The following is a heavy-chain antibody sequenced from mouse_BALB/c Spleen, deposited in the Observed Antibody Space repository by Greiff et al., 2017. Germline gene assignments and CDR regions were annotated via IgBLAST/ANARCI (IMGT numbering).Heavy chain of an antibody. Sequence: LQQPGSELVRPGASVKLSCKASGYTFTSYWMHWVKQRPGQGLEWIGNIYPGSGSTNYDEKFKSKATLTVDTSSSTAYMQLSSLTSEDSAVYYCTRLGKGAMDYWGQGTSVTVSS. CDR3: TRLGKGAMDY. D-gene: IGHD2-1*01. V-gene: IGHV1S22*01. CDR2: IYPGSGST. CDR1: GYTFTSYW. J-gene: IGHJ4*01.